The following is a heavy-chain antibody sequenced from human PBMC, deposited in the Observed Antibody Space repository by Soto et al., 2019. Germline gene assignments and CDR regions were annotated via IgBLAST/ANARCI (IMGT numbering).Heavy chain of an antibody. CDR3: AREPYSGYDNWFDT. CDR2: IYHSGST. D-gene: IGHD5-12*01. Sequence: SETLSLTCAVSGGSISSGGYSWSWIRQPPGKGLEWIGYIYHSGSTYYNPSLKSRVTISVDRSKNQFSLKLSSVTAADTAVYYCAREPYSGYDNWFDTWGQGTMVTVSS. CDR1: GGSISSGGYS. J-gene: IGHJ5*02. V-gene: IGHV4-30-2*01.